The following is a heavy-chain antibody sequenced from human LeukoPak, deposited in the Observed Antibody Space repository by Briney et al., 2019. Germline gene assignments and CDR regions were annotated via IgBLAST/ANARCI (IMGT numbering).Heavy chain of an antibody. CDR2: INPNSGGT. J-gene: IGHJ4*02. D-gene: IGHD6-13*01. CDR1: GYTFTGYY. V-gene: IGHV1-2*02. Sequence: ASVKVSCKASGYTFTGYYMHWVRQAPGQGLEWMGWINPNSGGTNYAQKFQGRVTITRNTSISTAYMELSSLRSEDTTVYYCARSGQRGIAAADYWGQGTLVTVSS. CDR3: ARSGQRGIAAADY.